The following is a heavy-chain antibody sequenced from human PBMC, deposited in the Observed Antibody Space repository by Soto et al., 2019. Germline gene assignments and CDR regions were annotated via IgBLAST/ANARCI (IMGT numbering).Heavy chain of an antibody. D-gene: IGHD6-25*01. CDR2: ISGTGGTT. CDR3: AKFFVETGGSSGWPWSFHF. CDR1: GCTFSSYA. V-gene: IGHV3-23*01. J-gene: IGHJ4*02. Sequence: EVQLLESGGGLVQPGGSLRLSCAAAGCTFSSYAMSWVRQAPGKGLEWVSAISGTGGTTYYADSVKGRFTISRDNSRNTLHLQMNSLRAEDTAIYYCAKFFVETGGSSGWPWSFHFWGQGTLVTVSS.